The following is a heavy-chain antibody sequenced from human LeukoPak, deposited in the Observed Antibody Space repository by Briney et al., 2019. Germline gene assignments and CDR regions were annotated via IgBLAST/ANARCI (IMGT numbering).Heavy chain of an antibody. CDR3: ARDRPPRIAARLHYYYYYMDV. CDR1: GGTFSSYA. Sequence: SVKFSCKASGGTFSSYAISWVRQAPGQGLEWMGGIIPIFGTANYAQKFQGRVTITTDESTSTAYMELSSLRSEDTAVYYCARDRPPRIAARLHYYYYYMDVWGKGTTVTVSS. V-gene: IGHV1-69*05. J-gene: IGHJ6*03. D-gene: IGHD6-6*01. CDR2: IIPIFGTA.